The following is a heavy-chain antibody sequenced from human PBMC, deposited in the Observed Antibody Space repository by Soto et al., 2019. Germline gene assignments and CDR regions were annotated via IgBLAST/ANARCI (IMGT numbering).Heavy chain of an antibody. Sequence: KVSCKASGYTFTSYAMHWVRQAPGQRLEWMGWINAGNGNTKYSQKFQGRVTITRDTSASTAYMELSSLRPEDTAVYYCARAFAGMVRGVSPFDPWGQGTLVTGSS. CDR3: ARAFAGMVRGVSPFDP. CDR1: GYTFTSYA. D-gene: IGHD3-10*01. V-gene: IGHV1-3*01. CDR2: INAGNGNT. J-gene: IGHJ5*02.